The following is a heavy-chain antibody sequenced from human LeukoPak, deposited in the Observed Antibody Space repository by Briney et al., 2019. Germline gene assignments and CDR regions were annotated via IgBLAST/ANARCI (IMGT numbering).Heavy chain of an antibody. D-gene: IGHD3-22*01. CDR3: ARRHYYDSSGYSRAFDI. Sequence: SETLSLTCTVSGGSISSYYWSWIRQPPGKGLEWVGHIYYLGSTNYNPSLKSRVTISVDTSKNQFSLKLSSVTAADTAVYYCARRHYYDSSGYSRAFDIWGQGTMVTVSS. J-gene: IGHJ3*02. V-gene: IGHV4-59*12. CDR1: GGSISSYY. CDR2: IYYLGST.